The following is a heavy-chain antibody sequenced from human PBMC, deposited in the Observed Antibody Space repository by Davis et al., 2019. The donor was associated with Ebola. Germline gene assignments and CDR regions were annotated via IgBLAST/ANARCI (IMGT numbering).Heavy chain of an antibody. Sequence: PGGSLRPSCAAPGFTFSAFSMNWVRQAPGKGLEWISHISVDRGITNYADSVRGRFTISRDNVKNSRYLQLNSLRDEDRTVYYCARGVDYGFDVWGQGTVVTVSS. CDR1: GFTFSAFS. J-gene: IGHJ3*01. CDR2: ISVDRGIT. V-gene: IGHV3-48*02. D-gene: IGHD2-21*02. CDR3: ARGVDYGFDV.